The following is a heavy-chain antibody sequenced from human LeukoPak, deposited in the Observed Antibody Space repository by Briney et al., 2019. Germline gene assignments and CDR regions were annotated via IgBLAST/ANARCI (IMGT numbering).Heavy chain of an antibody. Sequence: PGGSLRLSCAASGFTFSSYGMHWVRQAPGKGLEWVAVIWYDGSNKYYADSVKGRFTISRDNSKNTLYLQMNSLRAEDTAVYYCARGPYSGSYTHDWFDPWGQGTLVTVSS. CDR3: ARGPYSGSYTHDWFDP. CDR2: IWYDGSNK. CDR1: GFTFSSYG. D-gene: IGHD1-26*01. V-gene: IGHV3-33*01. J-gene: IGHJ5*02.